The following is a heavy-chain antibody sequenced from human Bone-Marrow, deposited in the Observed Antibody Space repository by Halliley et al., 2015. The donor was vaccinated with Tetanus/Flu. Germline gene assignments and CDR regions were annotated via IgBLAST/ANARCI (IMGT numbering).Heavy chain of an antibody. CDR2: ISFTGNT. D-gene: IGHD3-9*01. J-gene: IGHJ4*02. CDR3: ARDTGGYYNG. Sequence: EWIGSISFTGNTNYNPSPNSRVTISIDTSKNQFSLMLDSVTAADTAMYFCARDTGGYYNGWGQGSLVTVSS. V-gene: IGHV4-59*01.